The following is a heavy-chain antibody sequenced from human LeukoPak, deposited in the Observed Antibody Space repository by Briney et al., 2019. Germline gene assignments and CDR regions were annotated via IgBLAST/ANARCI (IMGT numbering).Heavy chain of an antibody. J-gene: IGHJ3*02. CDR2: IYYSGST. Sequence: SETLSLTCTVSGGSISSSTYYWGWIRQPPGKGLEWIGSIYYSGSTYYNASLKSRVTISADTSKNQFSLKLSPVTAADTAVYYCARPLSGSSSWHGDAFDIWGQGTMVTVSS. CDR3: ARPLSGSSSWHGDAFDI. V-gene: IGHV4-39*01. CDR1: GGSISSSTYY. D-gene: IGHD6-13*01.